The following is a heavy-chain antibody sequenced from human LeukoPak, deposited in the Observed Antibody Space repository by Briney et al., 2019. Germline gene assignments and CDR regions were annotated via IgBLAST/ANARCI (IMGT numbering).Heavy chain of an antibody. J-gene: IGHJ3*01. CDR3: VKERGPFDAFDV. CDR2: IWSDGNNK. CDR1: GFTFSTYG. V-gene: IGHV3-33*06. Sequence: GGSLRLSCAATGFTFSTYGMHWVRQAPGKGLGWVAVIWSDGNNKFYGDSVRGRFTFSRDNSRNTLSLQMNSLRAEDTAIYYCVKERGPFDAFDVWGQGTMVTVSS.